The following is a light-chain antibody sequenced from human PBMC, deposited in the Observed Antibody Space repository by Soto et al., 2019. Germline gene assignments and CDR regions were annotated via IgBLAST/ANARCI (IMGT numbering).Light chain of an antibody. CDR3: QQYNEWPLT. CDR1: QSVSSD. J-gene: IGKJ4*01. V-gene: IGKV3-15*01. Sequence: EIVMTQSPATLSVSPGERATLSCRASQSVSSDLAWYQQKPGQAPRLLIYGASTRATGIPATFSGSGSGTEFTLTITRLQSEDFAVYYCQQYNEWPLTFGGGTTVEIK. CDR2: GAS.